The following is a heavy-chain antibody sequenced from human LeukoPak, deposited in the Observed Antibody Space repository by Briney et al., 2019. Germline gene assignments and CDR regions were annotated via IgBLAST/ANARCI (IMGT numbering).Heavy chain of an antibody. Sequence: GGSLRLSCAASGFTFSSYGMDWVRQAPGKGLEWLANIREDESEINYVDSVKGRFTISRDNARNSLYLQMTSLRPEDTAVYYCARGRALATKEFDYWGQGTLVTVSS. CDR1: GFTFSSYG. J-gene: IGHJ4*02. D-gene: IGHD5-12*01. CDR3: ARGRALATKEFDY. V-gene: IGHV3-7*01. CDR2: IREDESEI.